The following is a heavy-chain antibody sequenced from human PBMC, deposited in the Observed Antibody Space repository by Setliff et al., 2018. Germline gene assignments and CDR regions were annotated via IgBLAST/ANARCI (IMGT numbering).Heavy chain of an antibody. CDR1: GGSISSGSYY. V-gene: IGHV4-61*02. D-gene: IGHD5-12*01. J-gene: IGHJ4*02. CDR3: ARLYSGYDNLFDY. Sequence: SETLSLTCTVSGGSISSGSYYWSWIRQPAGKGLEWIGRIYTSGSTNYNPSLKSRVTISVDTSKNQFSLKLSSVTAADTAVYYCARLYSGYDNLFDYWGQGTLVTVSS. CDR2: IYTSGST.